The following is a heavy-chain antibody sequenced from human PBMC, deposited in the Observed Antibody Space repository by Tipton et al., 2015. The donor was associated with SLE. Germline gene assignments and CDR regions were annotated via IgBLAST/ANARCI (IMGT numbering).Heavy chain of an antibody. D-gene: IGHD2-2*01. J-gene: IGHJ3*02. CDR2: IYYRGST. V-gene: IGHV4-39*07. CDR3: ARDAEGAPAEAFDI. Sequence: TLSLTCAVSGGSISSSSYYWGWIRPPPGKGLAWIGSIYYRGSTYCNPSLKSRVTISVDTSKNQFSLKLSSVTAADTAVYYCARDAEGAPAEAFDIWGQGTMVTVSS. CDR1: GGSISSSSYY.